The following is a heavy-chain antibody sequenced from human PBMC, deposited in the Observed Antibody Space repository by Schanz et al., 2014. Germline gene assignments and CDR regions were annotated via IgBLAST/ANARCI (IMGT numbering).Heavy chain of an antibody. J-gene: IGHJ6*02. Sequence: QVHLVESGGGVVQPGRSLRLSCAAAGFTFSCCGIHWVRQAPGKGLEWVAAISYDGSNKYYADSVKGRFTISRDNSKNTLYLQMNSLRVEDTAIYYCAKIWKAHHLTGRPGWSDGMDVWGQGTTV. V-gene: IGHV3-30*18. CDR1: GFTFSCCG. D-gene: IGHD3-3*01. CDR2: ISYDGSNK. CDR3: AKIWKAHHLTGRPGWSDGMDV.